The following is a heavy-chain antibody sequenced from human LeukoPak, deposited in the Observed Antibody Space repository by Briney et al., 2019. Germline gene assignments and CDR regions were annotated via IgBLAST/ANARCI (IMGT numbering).Heavy chain of an antibody. V-gene: IGHV4-59*08. J-gene: IGHJ4*02. Sequence: SETLSLTCSVSGASITTYYWSWIRQPPGKGLEWIAYIHYSGSTSYDPSLKSRLTISLDTSKNQFSLKLSSVTAADTAVYHCARLDGNWNYFDYWGQGTLVTVSS. CDR1: GASITTYY. CDR3: ARLDGNWNYFDY. D-gene: IGHD1-20*01. CDR2: IHYSGST.